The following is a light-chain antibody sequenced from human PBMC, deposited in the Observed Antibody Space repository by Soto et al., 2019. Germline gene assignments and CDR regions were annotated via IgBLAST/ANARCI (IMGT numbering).Light chain of an antibody. J-gene: IGKJ4*01. CDR2: AAS. V-gene: IGKV1-8*01. CDR3: QQYYSYPGT. Sequence: AIRMTQSPSSLSASTGDRVTITCRASQGISSYLAWYQQKPGKAPKLLIYAASTLQSGVPSRFSGSGSGTDFTLTSSCLQSEDFATYYCQQYYSYPGTFGGGTKVEIK. CDR1: QGISSY.